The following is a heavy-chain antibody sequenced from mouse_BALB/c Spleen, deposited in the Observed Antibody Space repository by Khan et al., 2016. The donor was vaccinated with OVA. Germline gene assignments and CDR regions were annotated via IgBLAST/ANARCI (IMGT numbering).Heavy chain of an antibody. CDR1: GYSFTDYT. D-gene: IGHD1-2*01. CDR3: ARPGYGGFAY. V-gene: IGHV1-18*01. J-gene: IGHJ3*01. CDR2: INPYIGVT. Sequence: EVQGVESGPELVKPGASMKISCKASGYSFTDYTMNWVKHSHGKKLEWIGLINPYIGVTTYNQKFRVKATLTVDKSSSTACMELLSVTSEVSAVYYCARPGYGGFAYGGQGTLVTV.